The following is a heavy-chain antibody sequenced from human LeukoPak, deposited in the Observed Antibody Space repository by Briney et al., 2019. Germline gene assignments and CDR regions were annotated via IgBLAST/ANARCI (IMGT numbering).Heavy chain of an antibody. J-gene: IGHJ4*02. V-gene: IGHV3-23*01. CDR2: ISASSGNK. Sequence: PGGSLRLSCAASAFTFTYAMTWVRQAPGKGLEWVSSISASSGNKFYADSVKGRFTMSRDKYANTLYLQMDSLRADDTAIYYCAKGAFDYGGYYFHSWGQGTLVSVSS. D-gene: IGHD4-23*01. CDR1: AFTFTYA. CDR3: AKGAFDYGGYYFHS.